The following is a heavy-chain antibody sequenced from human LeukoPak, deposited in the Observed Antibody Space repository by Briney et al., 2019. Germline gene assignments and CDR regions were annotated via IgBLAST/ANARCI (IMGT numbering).Heavy chain of an antibody. CDR1: GFTFSSYA. J-gene: IGHJ3*02. Sequence: PGGSLRLSCAASGFTFSSYAMHWVRQAPGKGLEWVAVISYDGSNKYYADSVKGRFTISRDNSKNTLYLQMNSLRAEDTAVYYCARVYSPPVDDAFGIWGQGTMVTVSS. CDR2: ISYDGSNK. CDR3: ARVYSPPVDDAFGI. D-gene: IGHD2-15*01. V-gene: IGHV3-30*04.